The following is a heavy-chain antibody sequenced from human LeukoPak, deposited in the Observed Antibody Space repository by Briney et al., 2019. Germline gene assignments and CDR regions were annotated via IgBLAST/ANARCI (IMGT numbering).Heavy chain of an antibody. CDR2: IYYSGST. V-gene: IGHV4-31*03. J-gene: IGHJ3*02. CDR3: AREGGATVTSDAFDI. D-gene: IGHD4-11*01. Sequence: SQTLSLTCTVSGGSLSSGGYYWSWIRQHPGKGLEWIGYIYYSGSTYYNPSLKSRVTISVDTSKNQFSLKLSSVTAAGTAVYYCAREGGATVTSDAFDIWGQGTMVTVSS. CDR1: GGSLSSGGYY.